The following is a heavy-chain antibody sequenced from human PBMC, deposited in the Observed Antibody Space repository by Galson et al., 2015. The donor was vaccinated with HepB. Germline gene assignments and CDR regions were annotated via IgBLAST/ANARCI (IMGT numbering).Heavy chain of an antibody. D-gene: IGHD3-3*01. CDR2: ISSSSSTI. V-gene: IGHV3-48*02. CDR1: GFTFSSYS. J-gene: IGHJ2*01. Sequence: SLRLSCAASGFTFSSYSMNWVRQAPGKGLEWVSYISSSSSTIYYADSVKGRFTISRDNAKNSLYLQMNSLRDEDTAVYYCARAGDDFWSGYSLGAFDIWGRGTLVIVSS. CDR3: ARAGDDFWSGYSLGAFDI.